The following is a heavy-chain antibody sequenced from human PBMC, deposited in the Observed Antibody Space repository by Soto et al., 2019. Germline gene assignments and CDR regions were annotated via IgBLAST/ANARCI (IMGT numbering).Heavy chain of an antibody. Sequence: QVQLVQSGAEVKKPGSSVKVSCKASGGTFSSYAISWVRQAPGQGLEWMGGIIPIFGTANYAQKFQGRVTITADESTSTAYMELSSLRSEDTAVYYCASPPSSNRYYYGMDVWGPETPVTISS. CDR2: IIPIFGTA. CDR1: GGTFSSYA. CDR3: ASPPSSNRYYYGMDV. V-gene: IGHV1-69*12. D-gene: IGHD4-4*01. J-gene: IGHJ6*02.